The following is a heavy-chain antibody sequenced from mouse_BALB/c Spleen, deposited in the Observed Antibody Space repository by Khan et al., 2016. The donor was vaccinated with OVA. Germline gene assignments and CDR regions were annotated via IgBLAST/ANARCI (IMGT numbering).Heavy chain of an antibody. CDR3: ARVGYYYNSEGFAY. D-gene: IGHD1-1*02. J-gene: IGHJ3*01. CDR1: GFTFSTYG. Sequence: EVELVESGGDLVKPGGSLKLSCAASGFTFSTYGMSWVRQTPDKRLEWVATISSGGSYTYYRDSVKGRFTISRDNAKNTLYLQMSSLKSEDAAMYGCARVGYYYNSEGFAYWGQGTLVTVSA. V-gene: IGHV5-6*01. CDR2: ISSGGSYT.